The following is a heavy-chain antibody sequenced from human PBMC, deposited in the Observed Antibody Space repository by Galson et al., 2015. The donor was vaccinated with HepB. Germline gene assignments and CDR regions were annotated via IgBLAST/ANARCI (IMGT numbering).Heavy chain of an antibody. V-gene: IGHV1-18*04. CDR2: INPNSGNT. D-gene: IGHD3-9*01. J-gene: IGHJ3*02. CDR1: GYTFTGYY. Sequence: SVKVSCKASGYTFTGYYMHWVRQAPGQGLEWMGWINPNSGNTNYAQKLQGRVTMTTDTSTSTAYMELRSLRSDDTAVYYCARPLDAAGAFDIWGQGTMVTVSS. CDR3: ARPLDAAGAFDI.